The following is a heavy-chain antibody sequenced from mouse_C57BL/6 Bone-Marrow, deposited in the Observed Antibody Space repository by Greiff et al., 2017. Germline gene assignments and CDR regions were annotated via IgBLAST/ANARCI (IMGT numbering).Heavy chain of an antibody. CDR1: GFSLTSYG. V-gene: IGHV2-3*01. Sequence: VQLQESGPGLVAPSQSLSITCTVSGFSLTSYGVSWVRQPPGKGLEWLGAIWGDASTNYHSAPISSLSISTDNTKSKVFLKLNSLQTDDTAAYYCATDLLWSFAYWGQGTLVTVSA. D-gene: IGHD1-1*02. CDR2: IWGDAST. J-gene: IGHJ3*01. CDR3: ATDLLWSFAY.